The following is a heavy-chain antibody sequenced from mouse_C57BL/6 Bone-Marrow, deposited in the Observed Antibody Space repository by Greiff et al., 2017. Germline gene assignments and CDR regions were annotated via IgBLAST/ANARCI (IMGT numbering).Heavy chain of an antibody. Sequence: QVQLKESGAELARPGASVKLSCKASGYTFTSYGISWVKQRTGQGLEWIGEIYPRSGNTYYNEKFKGKATLTADKSSSTAYMELRSLTSEDSAVYFCARWISKGDYWGQGTTLTVSS. V-gene: IGHV1-81*01. CDR1: GYTFTSYG. J-gene: IGHJ2*01. CDR3: ARWISKGDY. CDR2: IYPRSGNT.